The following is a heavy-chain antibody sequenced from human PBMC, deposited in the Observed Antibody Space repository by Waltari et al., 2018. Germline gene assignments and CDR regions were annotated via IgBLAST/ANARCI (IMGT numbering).Heavy chain of an antibody. J-gene: IGHJ4*02. CDR3: ARDRGRGLRLDT. CDR2: VHGSGRS. V-gene: IGHV4-4*02. Sequence: QLQLQESGPGLVKPSGTLSLSCAVSGDSVSSTNWWSWVRQSPQKGLEWIGQVHGSGRSNDSPSFASRVTVSLDTSNNQFSLKVTAATAADTAVYFCARDRGRGLRLDTWGPGILVTVSP. CDR1: GDSVSSTNW. D-gene: IGHD2-15*01.